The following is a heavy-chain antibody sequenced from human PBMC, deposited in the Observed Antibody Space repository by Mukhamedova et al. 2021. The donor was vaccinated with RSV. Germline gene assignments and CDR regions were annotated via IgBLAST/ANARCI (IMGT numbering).Heavy chain of an antibody. Sequence: GKGLEWMGIIYPGDSDTRYSPSFQGQVTISADKSISTAYLQWSSLKASDTAMYYCARFIAAPDYWGQGTLVTVSS. J-gene: IGHJ4*02. CDR3: ARFIAAPDY. CDR2: IYPGDSDT. D-gene: IGHD6-13*01. V-gene: IGHV5-51*01.